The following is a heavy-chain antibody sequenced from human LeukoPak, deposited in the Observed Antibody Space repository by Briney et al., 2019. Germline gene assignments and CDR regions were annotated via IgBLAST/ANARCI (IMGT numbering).Heavy chain of an antibody. V-gene: IGHV4-38-2*02. CDR1: GYSFSSGFY. CDR3: ARRLYYYSVNWFDP. D-gene: IGHD3-10*01. Sequence: PSETPSLTCSVSGYSFSSGFYWGWIRQPPGKGLEWIGSLFHSGTTYYNSSLKSRVTISVDTSKNQFSLKLSSVTAADTAVYYCARRLYYYSVNWFDPWGQGTLVTVSS. CDR2: LFHSGTT. J-gene: IGHJ5*02.